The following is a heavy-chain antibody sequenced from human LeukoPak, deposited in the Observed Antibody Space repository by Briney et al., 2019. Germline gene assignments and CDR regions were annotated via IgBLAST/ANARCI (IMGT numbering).Heavy chain of an antibody. Sequence: SETLSLTCAVYGGSFSGYYWSWIRQPPGKGLEWIGEINHSGSTNYDPSLKSRVTISVDTSKNQFSLKLSSVTAADTAVYYCARPKYYYGSGSYYGVYYFDYWGQGTLVTVSS. CDR1: GGSFSGYY. V-gene: IGHV4-34*01. D-gene: IGHD3-10*01. J-gene: IGHJ4*02. CDR2: INHSGST. CDR3: ARPKYYYGSGSYYGVYYFDY.